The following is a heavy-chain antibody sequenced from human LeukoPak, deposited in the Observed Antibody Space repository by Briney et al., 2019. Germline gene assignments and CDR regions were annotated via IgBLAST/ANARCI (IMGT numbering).Heavy chain of an antibody. CDR2: IWYDGSNK. Sequence: PGGSLRLSCAASGFTFSSYGMHWVRQAPGKGLEWVAVIWYDGSNKYYADSVKGRFTISRDNSKNTLYLQMNSLRAEDTAVYYCAKALREVVMTDWGQGTLSPSPQ. J-gene: IGHJ4*02. CDR3: AKALREVVMTD. V-gene: IGHV3-33*06. CDR1: GFTFSSYG. D-gene: IGHD3-22*01.